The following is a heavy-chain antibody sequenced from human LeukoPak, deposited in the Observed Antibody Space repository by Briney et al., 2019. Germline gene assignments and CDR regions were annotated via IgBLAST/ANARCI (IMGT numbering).Heavy chain of an antibody. V-gene: IGHV3-7*01. D-gene: IGHD3-10*01. J-gene: IGHJ4*02. CDR3: ARHTWNYLLDY. CDR2: IKPDGSRE. Sequence: PGGSLRLSCAASGFTFSSYAMSWVRQAPGKGLEWVAHIKPDGSREDYVDSVKGRFTISRDNAKNSLYLQMNNLRVEDTAIYYCARHTWNYLLDYWGQGILVTVSS. CDR1: GFTFSSYA.